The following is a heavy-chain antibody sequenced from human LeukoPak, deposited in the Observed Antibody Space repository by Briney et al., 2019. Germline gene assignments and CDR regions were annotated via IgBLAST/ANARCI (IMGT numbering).Heavy chain of an antibody. D-gene: IGHD4-23*01. J-gene: IGHJ4*02. CDR1: GGSFSGYY. Sequence: SETLSLTCAVYGGSFSGYYWSWIRQPPGKGLEWIGNIYHSGSTYYNPSLKSRVTISVDTSKNQFCLRLYAVTAAGTAVYYCARDSTVVTRSGFDYWGQGTLVTVSS. CDR2: IYHSGST. CDR3: ARDSTVVTRSGFDY. V-gene: IGHV4-34*01.